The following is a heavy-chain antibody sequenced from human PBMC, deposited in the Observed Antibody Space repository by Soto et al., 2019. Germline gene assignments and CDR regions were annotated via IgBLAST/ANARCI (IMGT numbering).Heavy chain of an antibody. V-gene: IGHV4-34*01. D-gene: IGHD2-15*01. J-gene: IGHJ6*02. CDR2: IDHSGST. CDR3: VRGLRYSGMDV. CDR1: GGSFSAYY. Sequence: QVQLQQWGAGLLKPSETLSLTCAVSGGSFSAYYWTWIRKPPGRGLEWIGEIDHSGSTNYNPSLEGRVTLSIDTAKNRFSLSVTSVTAADRAVYYCVRGLRYSGMDVWGQGTTVTVS.